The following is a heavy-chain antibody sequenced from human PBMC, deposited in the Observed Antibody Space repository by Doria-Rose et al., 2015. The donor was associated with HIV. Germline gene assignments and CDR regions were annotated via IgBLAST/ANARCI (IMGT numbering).Heavy chain of an antibody. V-gene: IGHV1-3*01. CDR1: FSAYA. D-gene: IGHD6-13*01. CDR2: LNVGNGDT. J-gene: IGHJ4*02. CDR3: ARIHSLSSSSLGH. Sequence: FSAYAIHWVRPAPGQRLEWMGWLNVGNGDTRYSRKFQDRVTIASDTSANTGYMALSSLRSEDTAVYYCARIHSLSSSSLGHWGQGTLVTVSS.